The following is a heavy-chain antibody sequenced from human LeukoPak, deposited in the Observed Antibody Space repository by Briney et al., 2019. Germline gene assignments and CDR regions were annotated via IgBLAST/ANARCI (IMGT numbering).Heavy chain of an antibody. CDR1: GFTFDDYA. CDR2: ISWNSGSI. D-gene: IGHD3-22*01. J-gene: IGHJ4*02. V-gene: IGHV3-9*03. CDR3: AKADSSGYWVFDY. Sequence: GRSLRLSCAASGFTFDDYAMHWVRQAPGKGLEWVSGISWNSGSIGYADSVKGRFTISRDNAKNSLHLQMNSLRAEDMALYYCAKADSSGYWVFDYWGQGTLVTVSS.